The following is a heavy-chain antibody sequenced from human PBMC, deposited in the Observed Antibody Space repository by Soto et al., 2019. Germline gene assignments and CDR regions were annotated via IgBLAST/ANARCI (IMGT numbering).Heavy chain of an antibody. V-gene: IGHV3-74*01. D-gene: IGHD3-3*01. CDR3: ARDRYDFWSGYLSGGMDV. J-gene: IGHJ6*02. CDR2: INSDGSST. Sequence: EVQLVESGGGLVQPGGSLRLSCAASGFTFSSYWMHWVRQAPGKGLVWVSRINSDGSSTSYADSVKGRFTISRDNAKNTLYLQMNSLRAEDTAVYYCARDRYDFWSGYLSGGMDVWGQGTTVTVSS. CDR1: GFTFSSYW.